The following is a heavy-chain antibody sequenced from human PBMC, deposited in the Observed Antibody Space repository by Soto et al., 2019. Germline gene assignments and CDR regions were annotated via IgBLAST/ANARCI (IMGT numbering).Heavy chain of an antibody. CDR1: GGSLSNYY. CDR2: IYTSGNT. D-gene: IGHD2-2*01. V-gene: IGHV4-4*07. CDR3: AREDSIIIPAVSDF. Sequence: LSLTCTVSGGSLSNYYWSWIRQPAGKGLEWIGRIYTSGNTNYNPSLKGRVTMSVDMSKNQFSLKLSSVAAADTAVYYCAREDSIIIPAVSDFWGQGTLVTVSS. J-gene: IGHJ4*02.